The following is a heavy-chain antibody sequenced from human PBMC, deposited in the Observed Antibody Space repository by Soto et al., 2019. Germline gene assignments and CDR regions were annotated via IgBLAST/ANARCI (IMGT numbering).Heavy chain of an antibody. CDR1: GYGFTSYW. CDR2: IDPSDSYT. CDR3: ARHFGVHWFDP. D-gene: IGHD2-21*01. V-gene: IGHV5-10-1*01. Sequence: SVESLKISCKVSGYGFTSYWISWVRQMPGKGLEWMGRIDPSDSYTNYSPSFQGHVTISADKSISTAYLQWSSLKASDTAMYYCARHFGVHWFDPWGQGTLVTVSS. J-gene: IGHJ5*02.